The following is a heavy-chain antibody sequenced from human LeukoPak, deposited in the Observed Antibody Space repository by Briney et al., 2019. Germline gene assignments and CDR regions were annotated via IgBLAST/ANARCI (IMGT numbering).Heavy chain of an antibody. V-gene: IGHV2-5*02. D-gene: IGHD6-19*01. CDR1: GFSLSTSNVG. CDR3: AHRGPGYLSGWDQSYFDN. Sequence: SGPTLVMPTQTLTLTCTFSGFSLSTSNVGVGWVRQPPGKALEWLAVIYWDDDKCYSPSLRSRLTITKDTSRNMVVLTMTNMDPADTGTYYCAHRGPGYLSGWDQSYFDNWGPGTLVTVSS. J-gene: IGHJ4*02. CDR2: IYWDDDK.